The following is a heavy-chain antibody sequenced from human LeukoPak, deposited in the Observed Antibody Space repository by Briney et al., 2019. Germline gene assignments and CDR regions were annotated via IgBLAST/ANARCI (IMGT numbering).Heavy chain of an antibody. CDR3: ARDYFTSAAAVNWFDP. Sequence: PGGSLRLSCASSGFTFSNYWMSWVRQAPGKGLEWVANIKQDGSEKFYVDSVKGRFTISRDNAKNSLYLQMNSLRAEDTAVYYCARDYFTSAAAVNWFDPWGQGTLVTVSS. J-gene: IGHJ5*02. CDR2: IKQDGSEK. V-gene: IGHV3-7*04. CDR1: GFTFSNYW. D-gene: IGHD6-13*01.